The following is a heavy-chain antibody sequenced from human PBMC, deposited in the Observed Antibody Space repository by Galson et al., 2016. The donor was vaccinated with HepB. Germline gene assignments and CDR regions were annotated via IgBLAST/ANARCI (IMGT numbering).Heavy chain of an antibody. CDR1: GFTFSSYS. D-gene: IGHD4-23*01. CDR2: ISSSSRTI. CDR3: ARETNSDWFFDL. V-gene: IGHV3-48*01. Sequence: SLRLSCAASGFTFSSYSMNWVRQAPGKGLAWVSYISSSSRTIYYADSVKGRFTISRDNAENSLYLQMNGLRAEDTAVYYCARETNSDWFFDLCGRGTLVTVSS. J-gene: IGHJ2*01.